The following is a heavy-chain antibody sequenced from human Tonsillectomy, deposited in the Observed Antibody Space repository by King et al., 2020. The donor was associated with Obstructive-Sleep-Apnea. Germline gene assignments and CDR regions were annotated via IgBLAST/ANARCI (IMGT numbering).Heavy chain of an antibody. CDR1: GLTFGDYT. J-gene: IGHJ6*02. V-gene: IGHV3-49*03. CDR2: IRSKGYGGTK. D-gene: IGHD2-15*01. CDR3: TSYCSGGSCSVFYYYGMDV. Sequence: VQLVESGGGLVQPGRSLRLSCTASGLTFGDYTMSWFRQAPGKGLEWGGLIRSKGYGGTKWYASAVQGRCTISTDASKTIADLQSNRLKTEDTAVYYCTSYCSGGSCSVFYYYGMDVWGQGTTVTVSS.